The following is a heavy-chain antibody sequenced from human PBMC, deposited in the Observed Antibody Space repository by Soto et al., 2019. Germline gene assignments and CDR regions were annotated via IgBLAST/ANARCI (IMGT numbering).Heavy chain of an antibody. D-gene: IGHD3-22*01. CDR3: ARSQDSSGYWNNCFDP. CDR1: GGTFSTYT. Sequence: SVKVSCKASGGTFSTYTMTWVRQAPGQGLEWMGGIIPLFGTANYAQRFQGRVTITADESTSTVYMELSSLRSEDTAVYYCARSQDSSGYWNNCFDPWGQGTLVTVSS. J-gene: IGHJ5*02. V-gene: IGHV1-69*13. CDR2: IIPLFGTA.